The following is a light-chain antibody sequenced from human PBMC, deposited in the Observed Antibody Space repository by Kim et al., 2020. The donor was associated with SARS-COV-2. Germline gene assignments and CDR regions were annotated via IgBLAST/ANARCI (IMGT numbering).Light chain of an antibody. CDR3: QQYGGSAT. CDR1: VSTTH. J-gene: IGKJ4*01. CDR2: AAS. Sequence: VSTTHLAWYQQKPGQAPRLLIYAASTRATGIPDRFSGGGSGTDFTLTITRLEPEDFAVYYCQQYGGSATFGGGTKLEI. V-gene: IGKV3-20*01.